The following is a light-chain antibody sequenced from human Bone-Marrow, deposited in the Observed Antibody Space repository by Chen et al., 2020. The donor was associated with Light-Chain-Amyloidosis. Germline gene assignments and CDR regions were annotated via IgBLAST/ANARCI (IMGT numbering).Light chain of an antibody. CDR3: QSADSSGTYEVI. CDR1: DLPTKY. V-gene: IGLV3-25*03. CDR2: RDT. J-gene: IGLJ2*01. Sequence: SSKLTHPHSLSVSPGHTARLTCSGDDLPTKYAYWYQQKPGQAPVLVIHRDTERPSGISERFSGSSSGTTATLTISGVQAEDEADYHCQSADSSGTYEVIFGGGTKLTVL.